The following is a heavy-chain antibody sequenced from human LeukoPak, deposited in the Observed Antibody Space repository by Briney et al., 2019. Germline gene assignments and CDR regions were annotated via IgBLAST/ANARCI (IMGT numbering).Heavy chain of an antibody. V-gene: IGHV3-23*01. CDR1: GFTFSSYA. Sequence: GGSLRLSCAAPGFTFSSYAMSWVRQAPGKGLEWVSAISGSGGSTYYADSVKGRFTISRDNSKNTLYLQMNSLRAEDTAVYYCAKVRRGVGAAQFDYWGQGTLVTVSS. D-gene: IGHD1-26*01. J-gene: IGHJ4*02. CDR3: AKVRRGVGAAQFDY. CDR2: ISGSGGST.